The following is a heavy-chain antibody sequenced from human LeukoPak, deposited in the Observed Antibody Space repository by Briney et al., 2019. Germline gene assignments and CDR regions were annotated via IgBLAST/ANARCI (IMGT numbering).Heavy chain of an antibody. Sequence: PSETLSLTCTVSGGSISNNHYYWTWIRQPPGKGLEWIGYIYHSGSTYYNPSLKSRVTISVDKSKNQFSLKLTSVTAADTAVYFCARARDDFWSSDYWGQGTLVTVSS. V-gene: IGHV4-30-2*01. CDR2: IYHSGST. J-gene: IGHJ4*02. D-gene: IGHD3-3*01. CDR3: ARARDDFWSSDY. CDR1: GGSISNNHYY.